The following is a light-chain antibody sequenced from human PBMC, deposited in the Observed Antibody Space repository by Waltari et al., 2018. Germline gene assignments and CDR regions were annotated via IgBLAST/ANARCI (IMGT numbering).Light chain of an antibody. CDR3: QSFDSSLSGVV. J-gene: IGLJ2*01. CDR1: SSNIGAGYE. V-gene: IGLV1-40*01. CDR2: GYS. Sequence: QSVLTQPPSVSGAPGQRVTISCTGSSSNIGAGYEVPWYQQLPGVAPKLLIYGYSSRPSGVPDRFSGSKSGTSASLAITGLQAEDEADYYCQSFDSSLSGVVFGGGTKLTVL.